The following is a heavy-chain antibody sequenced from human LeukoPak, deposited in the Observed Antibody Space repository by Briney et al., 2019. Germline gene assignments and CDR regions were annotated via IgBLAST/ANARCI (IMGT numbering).Heavy chain of an antibody. Sequence: ASVKVSCKASGYTFTGYYIHWVRQAPGQGLEWMGWINPNSGGTNYAQKFQGRVTMTRDTSISTAYLELSRLRSDDTAVYYCARDAPLSTTSSYMDVWGKGTTVTVSS. CDR3: ARDAPLSTTSSYMDV. CDR2: INPNSGGT. J-gene: IGHJ6*03. CDR1: GYTFTGYY. V-gene: IGHV1-2*02. D-gene: IGHD2-2*01.